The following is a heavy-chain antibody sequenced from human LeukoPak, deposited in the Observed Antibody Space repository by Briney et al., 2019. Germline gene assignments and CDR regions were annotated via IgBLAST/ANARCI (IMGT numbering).Heavy chain of an antibody. J-gene: IGHJ4*02. V-gene: IGHV4-59*01. CDR3: ASSSGYYYGRSSYFDY. CDR2: IYDSGST. Sequence: PSETLSLTCAVPGGSINNYYWSWIRQPPGKGLEWIGYIYDSGSTNYNPSLKSRVTTSLDTSKNQFSLKLSSVTAADTAVYYCASSSGYYYGRSSYFDYWGQGTLVTVSS. CDR1: GGSINNYY. D-gene: IGHD3-22*01.